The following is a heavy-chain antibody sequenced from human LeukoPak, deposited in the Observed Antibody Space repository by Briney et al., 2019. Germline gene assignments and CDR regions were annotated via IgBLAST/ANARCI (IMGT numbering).Heavy chain of an antibody. CDR1: GGSVSSGSYY. J-gene: IGHJ5*02. D-gene: IGHD4-23*01. CDR2: IYYSGST. Sequence: PSETLSLTCTVSGGSVSSGSYYWRWIRQPPGKGLEWIGYIYYSGSTNYNPSLKSRVTISVDTSKNQFSLKLSSVTAADTAVYYCARDAGGGNSNWFDPWGQGTLVTVSS. CDR3: ARDAGGGNSNWFDP. V-gene: IGHV4-61*01.